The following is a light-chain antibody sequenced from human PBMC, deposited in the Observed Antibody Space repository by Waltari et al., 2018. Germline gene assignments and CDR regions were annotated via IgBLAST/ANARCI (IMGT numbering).Light chain of an antibody. J-gene: IGKJ2*03. CDR2: GTS. Sequence: EIVLTQSPGTLSLSPGGRATLSCRASQSVSSTYLGWYQQKPGQAPRPLIYGTSSGAAGIPDRFSGSGSATDFTLTISRLEPEDFAVYFCHHYGSSGDSFGQGTKLEIK. CDR3: HHYGSSGDS. V-gene: IGKV3-20*01. CDR1: QSVSSTY.